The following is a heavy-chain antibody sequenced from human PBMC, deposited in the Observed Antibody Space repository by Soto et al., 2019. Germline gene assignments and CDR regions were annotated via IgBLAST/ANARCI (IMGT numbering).Heavy chain of an antibody. J-gene: IGHJ5*02. CDR2: ITGGADNT. Sequence: EVKLLESGGGLVQPGGSLRLSCVASGFTYSSYAMSWVRQPPGKGLEWVSTITGGADNTHYADSVKGRFTISRDNSKNTLSRQMNSLRVEDTAVYHCAKGRIAVAAPYNWFDPGGQGTLVTVSS. CDR1: GFTYSSYA. V-gene: IGHV3-23*01. CDR3: AKGRIAVAAPYNWFDP. D-gene: IGHD6-19*01.